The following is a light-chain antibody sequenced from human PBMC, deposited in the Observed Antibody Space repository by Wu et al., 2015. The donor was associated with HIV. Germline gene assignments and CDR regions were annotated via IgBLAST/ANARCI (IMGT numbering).Light chain of an antibody. CDR3: QQYKSYST. CDR1: QSISSW. CDR2: KAS. J-gene: IGKJ1*01. Sequence: DIQMTQSPSTLSASVGDRVIITCRASQSISSWLAWFQQRPGKAPNLLIYKASSLESGVPSRFSGSGSGTEFSLTISSLQPDDFATYYCQQYKSYSTFGQGTKVEIK. V-gene: IGKV1-5*03.